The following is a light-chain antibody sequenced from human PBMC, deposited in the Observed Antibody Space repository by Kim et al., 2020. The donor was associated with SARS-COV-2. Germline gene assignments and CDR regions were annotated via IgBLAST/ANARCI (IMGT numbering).Light chain of an antibody. CDR2: DND. CDR1: SSNIENNY. J-gene: IGLJ1*01. CDR3: GTWDSNLSVYV. V-gene: IGLV1-51*01. Sequence: GQKVTLSGSGSSSNIENNYVSWYQQVPGTAPKLLIFDNDERPSGIPDRFSGSKSGTSATLGITGLQTGDEADYYCGTWDSNLSVYVFGTGTKVTVL.